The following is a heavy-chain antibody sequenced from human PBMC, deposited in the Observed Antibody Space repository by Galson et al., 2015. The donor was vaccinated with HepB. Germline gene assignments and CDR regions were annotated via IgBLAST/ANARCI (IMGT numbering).Heavy chain of an antibody. V-gene: IGHV1-2*06. Sequence: SVKVSCKASGYVFTAYYIHWVRQAPGQGLEWMGRINPNRGTTTYAQKFQGRVTMTMDASGNTVYIQLSSLKSDDTAVYYCARDTSNWSAFDAWGQGTTLTVS. CDR1: GYVFTAYY. D-gene: IGHD2-2*01. J-gene: IGHJ3*01. CDR2: INPNRGTT. CDR3: ARDTSNWSAFDA.